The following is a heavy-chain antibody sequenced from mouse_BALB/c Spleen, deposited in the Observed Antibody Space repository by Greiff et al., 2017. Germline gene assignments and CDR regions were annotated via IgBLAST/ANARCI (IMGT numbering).Heavy chain of an antibody. CDR2: IYPGGGYT. CDR1: GYTFTNYW. CDR3: AREDLLRPFAY. J-gene: IGHJ3*01. Sequence: QVQLQQSGAELVRPGTSVKISCKASGYTFTNYWLGWVKQRPGHGLEWIGDIYPGGGYTNYNEKFKGKATLTADTSSSTAYMQLSSLTSEDSAVYFCAREDLLRPFAYWGQGTLVTVSA. V-gene: IGHV1-63*02. D-gene: IGHD1-2*01.